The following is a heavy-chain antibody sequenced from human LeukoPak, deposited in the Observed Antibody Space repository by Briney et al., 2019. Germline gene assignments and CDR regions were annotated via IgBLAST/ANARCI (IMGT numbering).Heavy chain of an antibody. CDR2: ISSSSSYI. V-gene: IGHV3-21*01. Sequence: GGSLRLSCAASGFTFRSYGMNWVRQAPGKGLEWVSSISSSSSYIYYADSVKGRFTISRDNAKNSLYLQMNSLRAEDTAVYYCAREWFGELFLDYWGQGTLVTVSS. D-gene: IGHD3-10*01. CDR3: AREWFGELFLDY. CDR1: GFTFRSYG. J-gene: IGHJ4*02.